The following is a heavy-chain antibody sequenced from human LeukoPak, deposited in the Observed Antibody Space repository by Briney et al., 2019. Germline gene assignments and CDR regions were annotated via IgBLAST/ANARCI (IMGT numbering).Heavy chain of an antibody. CDR1: GGTFSSYA. CDR3: AHVDTAMAGLDY. J-gene: IGHJ4*02. CDR2: IIPILGIA. V-gene: IGHV1-69*04. Sequence: GSSVKVSCKASGGTFSSYAISWVRQAPGQGLEWMGRIIPILGIANYAQKFQGRVTITADKSTGTAYMELSSLRSEDTAVYYCAHVDTAMAGLDYWGQGTLVTVSS. D-gene: IGHD5-18*01.